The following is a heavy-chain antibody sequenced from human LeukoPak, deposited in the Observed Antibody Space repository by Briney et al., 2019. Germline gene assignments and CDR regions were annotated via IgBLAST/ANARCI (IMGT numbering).Heavy chain of an antibody. J-gene: IGHJ4*02. CDR3: ARSYYYGSGSDWGYSYYFDY. V-gene: IGHV1-46*01. CDR2: INPSGGST. Sequence: ASVKVSCKASGGTFTSYYMHWVRQAPGQGLEWMGIINPSGGSTSYAQKFQGRVTMTRDTSTSTVYMELSSLRSEDTAVYYCARSYYYGSGSDWGYSYYFDYWGQGTLVTVSS. D-gene: IGHD3-10*01. CDR1: GGTFTSYY.